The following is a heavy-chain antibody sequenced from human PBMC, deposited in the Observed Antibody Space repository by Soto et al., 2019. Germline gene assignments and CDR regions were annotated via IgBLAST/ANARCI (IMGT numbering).Heavy chain of an antibody. D-gene: IGHD1-1*01. CDR3: ARHSSFCALGRLERSIDF. CDR2: IYYTGTT. Sequence: SETLSLTCTVSGDSISNSYWSWIRQPPGKGLEWIGDIYYTGTTNYNPSLKSRVTISIDTSKKQFSLKVSSVTAADTAVYYCARHSSFCALGRLERSIDFWGQATLVTLST. V-gene: IGHV4-59*01. J-gene: IGHJ4*03. CDR1: GDSISNSY.